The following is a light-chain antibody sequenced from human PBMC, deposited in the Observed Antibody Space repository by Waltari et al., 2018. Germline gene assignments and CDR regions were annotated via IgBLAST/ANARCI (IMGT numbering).Light chain of an antibody. J-gene: IGLJ3*02. CDR2: EDN. CDR1: SGSIASNY. V-gene: IGLV6-57*01. CDR3: QSYDSSNRV. Sequence: NFMLTQPHSVSESPGKTVTISCTRSSGSIASNYVQWYQQRPGSSPTTVIYEDNQRPSGVPDRFSGSIDSSSNSASLTISGLKTEHEAAYYCQSYDSSNRVFGGGTKLTVL.